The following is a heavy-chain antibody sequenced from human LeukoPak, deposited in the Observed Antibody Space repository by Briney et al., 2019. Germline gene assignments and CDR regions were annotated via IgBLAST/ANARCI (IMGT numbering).Heavy chain of an antibody. CDR1: GGSISSYY. CDR3: ASDSSGSYSFDY. D-gene: IGHD3-22*01. V-gene: IGHV4-59*08. Sequence: PSETLSLTCTVSGGSISSYYWSWIRQPPGKGLEWIGYIYYSGSTNYNPSLKSRVTISVDTSKNQFSLKLSSVTAADTAVYYCASDSSGSYSFDYWGQGTLVTVSS. J-gene: IGHJ4*02. CDR2: IYYSGST.